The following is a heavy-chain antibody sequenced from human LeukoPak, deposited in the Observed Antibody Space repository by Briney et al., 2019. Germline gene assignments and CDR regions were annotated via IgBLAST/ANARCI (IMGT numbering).Heavy chain of an antibody. Sequence: PGGSLRHSCAAPGFTFNTYIMTWVRQPPGKRLEWVSSITSRSSSIYYADSVKGRYTISRDNAKNSLYLHMNSLRAEDTAVYYCARGESAAGDASEFAYWGQGILVTVSS. CDR1: GFTFNTYI. V-gene: IGHV3-21*01. J-gene: IGHJ4*02. CDR2: ITSRSSSI. CDR3: ARGESAAGDASEFAY. D-gene: IGHD6-13*01.